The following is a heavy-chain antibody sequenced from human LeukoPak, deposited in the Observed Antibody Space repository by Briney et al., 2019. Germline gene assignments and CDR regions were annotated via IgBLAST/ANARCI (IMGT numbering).Heavy chain of an antibody. CDR3: ARARIVGATVRYFDY. J-gene: IGHJ4*02. CDR2: ISSSSSYI. V-gene: IGHV3-21*01. Sequence: GGSLRLFCAASRFTFSIYSMKWARQAPGKGREWVSSISSSSSYIYYADSVKGRFTLSRDNAKNSLYLQMNSLRAEDTAVYYCARARIVGATVRYFDYWGQGTLVTVSS. D-gene: IGHD1-26*01. CDR1: RFTFSIYS.